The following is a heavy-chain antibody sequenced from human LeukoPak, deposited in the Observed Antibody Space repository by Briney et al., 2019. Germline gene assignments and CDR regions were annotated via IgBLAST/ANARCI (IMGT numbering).Heavy chain of an antibody. CDR2: VYSGGMT. CDR1: GFTVSSNY. V-gene: IGHV3-53*01. CDR3: ARSPRQRLVLAHYFDY. D-gene: IGHD6-13*01. J-gene: IGHJ4*02. Sequence: GGSLRLSCAASGFTVSSNYMSWVRQTPGKGLEWVSVVYSGGMTYYADSVKGRFTISRDNSKNTLYLQMNSLRAEDTAVYYCARSPRQRLVLAHYFDYWGQGTLVTVSS.